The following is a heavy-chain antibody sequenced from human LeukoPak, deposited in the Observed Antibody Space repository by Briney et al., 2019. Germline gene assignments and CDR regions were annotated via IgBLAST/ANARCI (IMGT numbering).Heavy chain of an antibody. CDR3: ARDSGYSYALVYYYYCMDV. J-gene: IGHJ6*02. D-gene: IGHD5-18*01. V-gene: IGHV4-59*01. CDR2: IYYSGST. CDR1: GGSISSYY. Sequence: SETLSLTCTVSGGSISSYYWSWIRQPPGRGLEWMGYIYYSGSTNYNPSLKSRVTISVDTSKNQFSLKLSSVTAADTAVYYCARDSGYSYALVYYYYCMDVWGQGTTVTVCS.